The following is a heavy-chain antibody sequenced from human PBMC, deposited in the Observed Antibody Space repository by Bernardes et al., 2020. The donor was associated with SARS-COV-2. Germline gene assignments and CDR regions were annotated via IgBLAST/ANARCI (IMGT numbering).Heavy chain of an antibody. V-gene: IGHV1-18*01. Sequence: ASVKVSCKASGYSFRSYGISWVRQAPGEGLEWMGLISVYTGNTNYEQKFQGRVTMTSDTSTSTAYMELRSLRSDDTAVYYCARGLTFYGFLTGPDYWGQGTLVTVPS. CDR2: ISVYTGNT. CDR1: GYSFRSYG. J-gene: IGHJ4*02. D-gene: IGHD3-9*01. CDR3: ARGLTFYGFLTGPDY.